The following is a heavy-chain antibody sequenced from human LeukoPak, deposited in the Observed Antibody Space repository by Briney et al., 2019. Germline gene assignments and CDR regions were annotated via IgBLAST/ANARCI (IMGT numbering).Heavy chain of an antibody. CDR3: ARGLGYFDY. V-gene: IGHV3-30-3*01. D-gene: IGHD7-27*01. Sequence: LGGSLRLSCAASGFTFSSYAMHWVRQAPGKGLEWVAVISYDGSNKYYADSVKGRFTISRDNSKNTLYLQMNSLRAEDTAVYYCARGLGYFDYWGQGTLVTVSS. J-gene: IGHJ4*02. CDR2: ISYDGSNK. CDR1: GFTFSSYA.